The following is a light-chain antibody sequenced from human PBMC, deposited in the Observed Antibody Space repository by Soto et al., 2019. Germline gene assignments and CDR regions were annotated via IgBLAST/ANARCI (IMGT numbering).Light chain of an antibody. CDR2: DAS. V-gene: IGKV1-5*01. Sequence: DIQMTQSPSTLSASVGDRVTITCRASQSLGSWLAWYQQKPGKAPKLLIFDASSLQSGVPSRFSGSGSGTEFTLTISSLQPDDFATYYCQQYNSYSGTFGQGTKV. J-gene: IGKJ1*01. CDR3: QQYNSYSGT. CDR1: QSLGSW.